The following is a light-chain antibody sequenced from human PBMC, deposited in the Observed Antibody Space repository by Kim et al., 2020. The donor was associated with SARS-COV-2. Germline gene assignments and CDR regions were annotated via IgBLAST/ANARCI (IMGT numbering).Light chain of an antibody. CDR2: ENN. CDR3: GAWDRSLGVVV. V-gene: IGLV1-51*01. J-gene: IGLJ2*01. Sequence: GQKVTISCSESSSTIGKNYVSWYQFLPGTAPKLLISENNERPSGIPDRFSGSKSGTSAALAITGLQSGDEAGYFCGAWDRSLGVVVFGGGTQLTVL. CDR1: SSTIGKNY.